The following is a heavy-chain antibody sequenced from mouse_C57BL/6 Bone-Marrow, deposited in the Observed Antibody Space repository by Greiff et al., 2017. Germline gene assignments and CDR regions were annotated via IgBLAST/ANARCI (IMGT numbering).Heavy chain of an antibody. J-gene: IGHJ3*01. Sequence: EVQLQQSGTVLARPGASVKMSCKTSGYTFTSYWMHWVKQRPGQGLEWIGAIYPGNSDTSYNQKFKGKAKLTAVTSASTAYMELSSLTNEDSAVYYCTRSTGTGAWFAYWGQGTLVTVSA. CDR2: IYPGNSDT. D-gene: IGHD4-1*02. CDR3: TRSTGTGAWFAY. V-gene: IGHV1-5*01. CDR1: GYTFTSYW.